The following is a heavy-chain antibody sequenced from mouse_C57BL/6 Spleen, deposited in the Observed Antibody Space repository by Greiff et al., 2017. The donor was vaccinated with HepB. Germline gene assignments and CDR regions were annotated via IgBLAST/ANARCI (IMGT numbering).Heavy chain of an antibody. CDR3: ARHYDYDVWYFDV. CDR1: GFTFTDYY. Sequence: EVKVEESGGGLVQPGGSLSLSCAASGFTFTDYYMSWVRQPPGKALEWLGFIRNKANGYTTEYSASVKGRFTISRDNSQSILYLQMNALRAEDSATYYCARHYDYDVWYFDVWGTGTTVTVSS. D-gene: IGHD2-4*01. J-gene: IGHJ1*03. CDR2: IRNKANGYTT. V-gene: IGHV7-3*01.